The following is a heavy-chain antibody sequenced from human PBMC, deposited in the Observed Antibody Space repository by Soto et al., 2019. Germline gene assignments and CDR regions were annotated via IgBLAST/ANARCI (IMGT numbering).Heavy chain of an antibody. CDR2: ISAYNGNT. V-gene: IGHV1-18*01. Sequence: ASVKVSCKASGYTFTSYGISWVRQAPGQGLEWMGWISAYNGNTNYAQKPQGRVTMTTDTSTSTAYMELRSLRSDDTAVYYCACDAVYSNGESCFDFSGPGTLVTLSS. CDR3: ACDAVYSNGESCFDF. CDR1: GYTFTSYG. D-gene: IGHD4-4*01. J-gene: IGHJ5*01.